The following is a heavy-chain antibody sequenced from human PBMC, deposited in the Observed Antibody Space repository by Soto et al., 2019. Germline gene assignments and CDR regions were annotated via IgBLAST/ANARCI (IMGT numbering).Heavy chain of an antibody. J-gene: IGHJ6*02. V-gene: IGHV4-59*01. CDR1: GGSISSYY. Sequence: SETLSLTCTVSGGSISSYYWSWIRQPPGKGLEWIGYIYYSGSTNYNPSLKSRVTISVDTSKNQFSLKLSSVTAADTAVYYCARDRAFGGVIVYYGMDVWGQGTTVTV. CDR3: ARDRAFGGVIVYYGMDV. D-gene: IGHD3-16*02. CDR2: IYYSGST.